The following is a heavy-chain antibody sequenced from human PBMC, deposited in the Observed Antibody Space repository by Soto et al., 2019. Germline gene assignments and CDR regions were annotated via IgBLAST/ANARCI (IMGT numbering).Heavy chain of an antibody. J-gene: IGHJ4*02. Sequence: GGSLRLSCAASGFTFNNYAMSWVRQTPEKGLEWVSAISDSGSSTYYADSVKGRFTISRDNSKNTLYLQMNSLRAEDTAVYYCARDGGGGLYPDWGQGTLVTVSS. CDR2: ISDSGSST. CDR3: ARDGGGGLYPD. V-gene: IGHV3-23*01. CDR1: GFTFNNYA. D-gene: IGHD3-16*01.